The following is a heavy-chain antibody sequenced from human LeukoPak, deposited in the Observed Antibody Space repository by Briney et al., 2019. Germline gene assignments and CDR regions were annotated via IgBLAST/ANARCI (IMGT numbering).Heavy chain of an antibody. D-gene: IGHD2-15*01. V-gene: IGHV3-21*01. Sequence: GGPLRLSCAASEFTFSSYTINWVRQAPAKGLEWVSSISSTSTYISYADSVKGRFTISRDNAKNSLYLQMNSLRAEDTAVYYCARGGGNFDYWGQGTLVTVSS. CDR1: EFTFSSYT. CDR2: ISSTSTYI. J-gene: IGHJ4*02. CDR3: ARGGGNFDY.